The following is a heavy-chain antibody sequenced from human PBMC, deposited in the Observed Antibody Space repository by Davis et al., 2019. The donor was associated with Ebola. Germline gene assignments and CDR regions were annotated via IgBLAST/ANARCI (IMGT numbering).Heavy chain of an antibody. Sequence: GESLKISCAASGFTFSSYGMHWVRQAPGKGLEWVAVIWYDGSNKYYADSVKGRFTISRDNSKNTLYLQMNSLRAEDTAVYYCARDRGRTEGDYVVYNWFDPWGQGTLVTVSS. CDR2: IWYDGSNK. V-gene: IGHV3-33*01. CDR3: ARDRGRTEGDYVVYNWFDP. J-gene: IGHJ5*02. D-gene: IGHD4-17*01. CDR1: GFTFSSYG.